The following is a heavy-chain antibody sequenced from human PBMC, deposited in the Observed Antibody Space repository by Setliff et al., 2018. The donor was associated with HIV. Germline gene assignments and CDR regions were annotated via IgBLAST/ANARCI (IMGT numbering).Heavy chain of an antibody. CDR3: ARAEMATIVAFDV. J-gene: IGHJ3*01. V-gene: IGHV4-59*01. CDR1: DGSFSSDY. Sequence: SETLSLTCTVSDGSFSSDYWTWIRQTPGKGLEWIGYNYYSGSTKYNPSLTSRVTISVDTSKNHFSLKLTSVTATDAAVYYCARAEMATIVAFDVWGQGTMVTVSS. CDR2: NYYSGST. D-gene: IGHD5-12*01.